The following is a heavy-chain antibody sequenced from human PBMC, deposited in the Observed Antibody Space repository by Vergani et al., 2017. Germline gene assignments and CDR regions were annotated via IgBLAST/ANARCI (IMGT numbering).Heavy chain of an antibody. Sequence: EVQLVESGGGLVKPGGSLRLSCAASGFTFSSYSMNWVRQAPGKGLEWVSSISSSSSYIYYTDSVRGRFSISRDTSKNTLYLQMNSLRAEDTGVYFCARDQLYGGHSGSDVWGQGTRVIVSS. V-gene: IGHV3-21*04. CDR2: ISSSSSYI. CDR3: ARDQLYGGHSGSDV. J-gene: IGHJ4*02. CDR1: GFTFSSYS. D-gene: IGHD4-23*01.